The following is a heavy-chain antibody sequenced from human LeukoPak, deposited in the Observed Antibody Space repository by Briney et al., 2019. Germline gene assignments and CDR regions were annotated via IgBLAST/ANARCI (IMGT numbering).Heavy chain of an antibody. CDR3: APPPIAATGN. Sequence: GGSLRLSCAASGFTFSNYWMSWVRQAPGKGLEWVANIRQDGSDKNYVDSVEGRFTISRDNAKRSLYLQMNSLRAEDTAVYYCAPPPIAATGNWGQGTLVTVSS. J-gene: IGHJ4*02. V-gene: IGHV3-7*01. D-gene: IGHD6-13*01. CDR1: GFTFSNYW. CDR2: IRQDGSDK.